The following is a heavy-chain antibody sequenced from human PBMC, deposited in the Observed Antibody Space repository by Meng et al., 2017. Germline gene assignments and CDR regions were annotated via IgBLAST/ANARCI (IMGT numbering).Heavy chain of an antibody. CDR1: GYTFTSYY. V-gene: IGHV1-46*01. D-gene: IGHD6-13*01. J-gene: IGHJ6*02. CDR2: INPSGGST. Sequence: ASVKVSCKASGYTFTSYYMHWVRQAPGQGLEWMGIINPSGGSTSYAQKFQGRVTMTRDTSTSTVYMELSSLRSEDTAVYYCARDRREGSWYSYYYGMDVWGQGTTVTVSS. CDR3: ARDRREGSWYSYYYGMDV.